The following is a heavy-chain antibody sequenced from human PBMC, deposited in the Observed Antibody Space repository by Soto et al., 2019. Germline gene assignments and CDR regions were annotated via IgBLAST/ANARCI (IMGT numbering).Heavy chain of an antibody. Sequence: EVQLVEPGGGLVQPGGSLRLSCAASGFTFSRYWMHWVRQAPGKGLVWVSRINPDGSTTNYADSVKGRFTISRDSAKNTLHLQVNSARVEDTAVYYCARGGADTAMANDYWGQGTLVTVSS. CDR3: ARGGADTAMANDY. CDR1: GFTFSRYW. CDR2: INPDGSTT. D-gene: IGHD5-18*01. J-gene: IGHJ4*02. V-gene: IGHV3-74*01.